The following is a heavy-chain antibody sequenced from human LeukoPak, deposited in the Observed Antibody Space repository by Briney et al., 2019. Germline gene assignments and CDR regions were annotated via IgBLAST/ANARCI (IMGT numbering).Heavy chain of an antibody. CDR1: GGSISSYY. CDR2: IYYSGST. J-gene: IGHJ4*02. V-gene: IGHV4-59*01. D-gene: IGHD3-22*01. CDR3: ARGDDSSGYLFDY. Sequence: PSETLSLTCTVSGGSISSYYWSWIRQPPGKGLEWIGYIYYSGSTNYNPSLKSRVTISVDTSKNQFSLKRSSVTAADTAVYYCARGDDSSGYLFDYWGQGTLVTVSS.